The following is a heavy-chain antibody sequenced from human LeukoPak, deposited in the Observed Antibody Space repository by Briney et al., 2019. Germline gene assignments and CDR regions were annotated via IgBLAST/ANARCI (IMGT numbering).Heavy chain of an antibody. CDR1: GFTFSSYA. Sequence: GGSLRLSCAASGFTFSSYAMHWVRQAPGKGLEWVAVISYDGSNKYYADSVKGRFTISRDNSKNSLYLQMNSLRAEDTAVYYCARQRYCSSTSCYAVDEYWGQGTLVTVSS. J-gene: IGHJ4*02. CDR3: ARQRYCSSTSCYAVDEY. D-gene: IGHD2-2*01. V-gene: IGHV3-30*04. CDR2: ISYDGSNK.